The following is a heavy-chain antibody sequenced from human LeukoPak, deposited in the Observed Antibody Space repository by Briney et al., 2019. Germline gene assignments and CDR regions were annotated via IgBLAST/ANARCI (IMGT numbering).Heavy chain of an antibody. Sequence: GGSLRLSCAASGFTFSSYSMNWVRQAPGKGLEWVSSISSSSSYIYYADSVKGRFTISRDNAKNSLYLQMNSLRAEDTAVYYCARDGYNFEGFDYWGQGTLVTVSS. V-gene: IGHV3-21*01. CDR3: ARDGYNFEGFDY. D-gene: IGHD5-24*01. CDR2: ISSSSSYI. CDR1: GFTFSSYS. J-gene: IGHJ4*02.